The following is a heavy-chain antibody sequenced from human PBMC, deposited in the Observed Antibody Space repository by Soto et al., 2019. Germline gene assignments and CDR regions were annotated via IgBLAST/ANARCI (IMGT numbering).Heavy chain of an antibody. CDR2: IIPIFGTA. CDR3: AREGIFFGAVRHYYYYGMDV. D-gene: IGHD3-3*01. J-gene: IGHJ6*02. Sequence: QVQLVQSGAEVKKPGSSVKVSCKASGGTFSSYAISWVRQAPGQGLEWMGGIIPIFGTANYAQKFQGRVTITADESTSTAYMELSSLRSEDTAVYYCAREGIFFGAVRHYYYYGMDVWGQGTTVTVSS. V-gene: IGHV1-69*01. CDR1: GGTFSSYA.